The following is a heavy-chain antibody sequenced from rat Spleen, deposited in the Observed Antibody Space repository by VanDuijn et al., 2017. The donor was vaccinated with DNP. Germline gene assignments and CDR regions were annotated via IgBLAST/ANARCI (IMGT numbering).Heavy chain of an antibody. CDR2: INSAGST. Sequence: EVQLQESGPGLVKPSQSLSLTCSVTGFSITRSYRWNWIRKFPGSKLEWMGYINSAGSTNYNPSLKSRISITRDTSKNQLFLQVNSVTTEDRATYYCARSVDWDPYVMDAWGQGASVTVSS. V-gene: IGHV3-3*01. CDR3: ARSVDWDPYVMDA. D-gene: IGHD5-1*01. J-gene: IGHJ4*01. CDR1: GFSITRSYR.